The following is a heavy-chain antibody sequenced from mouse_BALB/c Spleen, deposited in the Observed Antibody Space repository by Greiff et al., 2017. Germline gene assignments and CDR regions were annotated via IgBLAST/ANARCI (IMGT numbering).Heavy chain of an antibody. J-gene: IGHJ1*01. CDR2: IRLKSNNYAT. V-gene: IGHV6-6*02. CDR3: TRDYGSSHWYFDV. CDR1: GFTFSNYW. D-gene: IGHD1-1*01. Sequence: KVEESGGGLVQPGGSMKLSCVASGFTFSNYWMNWVRQSPEKGLEWVAEIRLKSNNYATHYAESVKGRFTISRDDSKSSVYLQMNNLRAEDTGIYYCTRDYGSSHWYFDVWGAGTTVTVSS.